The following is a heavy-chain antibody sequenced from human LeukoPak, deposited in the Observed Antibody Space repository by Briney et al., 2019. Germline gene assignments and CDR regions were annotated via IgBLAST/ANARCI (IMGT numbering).Heavy chain of an antibody. CDR1: GFTFSSYA. D-gene: IGHD2-21*01. CDR3: AREDGWCQGY. Sequence: GGSLRLSCAASGFTFSSYAMHWVRQAPGKGLEWVAVISYDGSNKYYADSVKGRFTISRDNSKNTLYLQMNSLRAEDTAVYYCAREDGWCQGYWGQGTLVTVSS. J-gene: IGHJ4*02. V-gene: IGHV3-30-3*01. CDR2: ISYDGSNK.